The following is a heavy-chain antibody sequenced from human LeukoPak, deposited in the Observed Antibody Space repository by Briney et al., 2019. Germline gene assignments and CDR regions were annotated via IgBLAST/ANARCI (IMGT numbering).Heavy chain of an antibody. D-gene: IGHD3-10*01. CDR3: ARDPRSGSYYNRVNWFDP. Sequence: SVKVSCKASGGTFSSYAISWVRQAPGQGLEWMGGIIPIFGTANYAQKFQGRVTITTDESTSTAYMELSSLRSEDTAVYYCARDPRSGSYYNRVNWFDPWGQGTLVTVSS. V-gene: IGHV1-69*05. CDR1: GGTFSSYA. CDR2: IIPIFGTA. J-gene: IGHJ5*02.